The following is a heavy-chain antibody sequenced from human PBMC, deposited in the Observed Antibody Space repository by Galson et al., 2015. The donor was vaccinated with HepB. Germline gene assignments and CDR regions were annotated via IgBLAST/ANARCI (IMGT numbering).Heavy chain of an antibody. J-gene: IGHJ5*02. Sequence: SVKVSCKASGYTFTGYYMHWVRQAPGQGLEWMGRINPDSAGTNYAQKFQGRVTMTRDTSIRTAYMELSRLTSDDTAIYYCARVGGKLGYCSGGSCSNWFDPWGQGALVTVSS. CDR1: GYTFTGYY. CDR2: INPDSAGT. D-gene: IGHD2-15*01. CDR3: ARVGGKLGYCSGGSCSNWFDP. V-gene: IGHV1-2*06.